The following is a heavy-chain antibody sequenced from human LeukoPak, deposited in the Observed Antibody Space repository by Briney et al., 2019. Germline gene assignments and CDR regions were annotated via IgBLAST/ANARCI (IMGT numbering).Heavy chain of an antibody. Sequence: SETLSLTCAVYGGSFSGYYWSWTRQSPGKGLEWIGEIDQSGSTNYNPSLKSRVTISVDTSKNQFSLKVNSVTAEDTAVYYCARHYNWNAPHDYWGQGTLVTVSS. J-gene: IGHJ4*02. CDR1: GGSFSGYY. CDR3: ARHYNWNAPHDY. D-gene: IGHD1-1*01. V-gene: IGHV4-34*01. CDR2: IDQSGST.